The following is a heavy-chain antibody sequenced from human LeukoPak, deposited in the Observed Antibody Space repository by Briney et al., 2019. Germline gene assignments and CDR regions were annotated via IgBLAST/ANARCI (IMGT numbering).Heavy chain of an antibody. V-gene: IGHV1-46*01. CDR1: GYTFTSYF. Sequence: ASVKVSCKASGYTFTSYFMHWVRQAPGQGLEWMGIINPSGGSTSYAQQFQGRVTMTRDASTSTVYMQLSSLRSEDTAVYYCARGFYSGSSFFDYLGQGTLVTVSP. CDR2: INPSGGST. D-gene: IGHD1-26*01. CDR3: ARGFYSGSSFFDY. J-gene: IGHJ4*02.